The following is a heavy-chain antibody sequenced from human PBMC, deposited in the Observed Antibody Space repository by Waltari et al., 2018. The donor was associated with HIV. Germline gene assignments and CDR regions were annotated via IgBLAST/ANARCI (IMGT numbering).Heavy chain of an antibody. V-gene: IGHV4-39*01. D-gene: IGHD1-7*01. Sequence: QLPLQESGPGVVKPLETLSLTCTVSGGFCRCSDYYWDWIRQSPRKGLEWIGNIQYGGNTIYNPSLESRVSMSIDTSRGQFSLTLKDVTAADTAVYFCARRGNYRAAEYNYFGPWGQGIQVIVSS. J-gene: IGHJ5*02. CDR2: IQYGGNT. CDR1: GGFCRCSDYY. CDR3: ARRGNYRAAEYNYFGP.